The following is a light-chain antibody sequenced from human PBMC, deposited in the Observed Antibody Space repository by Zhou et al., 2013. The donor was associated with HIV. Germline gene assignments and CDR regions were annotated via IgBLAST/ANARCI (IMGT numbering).Light chain of an antibody. CDR1: QAVGNY. J-gene: IGKJ4*01. V-gene: IGKV1-8*01. CDR3: HQYNSLPLT. Sequence: IRLTQSPSSLSASTGDTVTITCRASQAVGNYLSWYQQKSGEAPRLLIYSVSTLQNGVPSRFIGSGSGTVLTLTISCLQSEDFAVYYCHQYNSLPLTFGGGTKVEI. CDR2: SVS.